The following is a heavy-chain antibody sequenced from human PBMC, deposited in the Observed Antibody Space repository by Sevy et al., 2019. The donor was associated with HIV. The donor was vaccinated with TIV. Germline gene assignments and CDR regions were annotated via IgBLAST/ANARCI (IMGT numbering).Heavy chain of an antibody. CDR3: ARDGSSGGLFLKDYYSIGMDV. V-gene: IGHV3-30*04. Sequence: GGSLRLPCAASGFTFSSYAMHWVRQAPGKGLEWVAVISYDGNNKYHADSVKDRFTISRDNSKNTLYLQMNSLRAEDTAVYYCARDGSSGGLFLKDYYSIGMDVWGQGTTVTVSS. CDR1: GFTFSSYA. CDR2: ISYDGNNK. D-gene: IGHD3-16*01. J-gene: IGHJ6*01.